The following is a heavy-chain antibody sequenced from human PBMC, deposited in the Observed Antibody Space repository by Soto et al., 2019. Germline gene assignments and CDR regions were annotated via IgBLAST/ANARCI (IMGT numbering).Heavy chain of an antibody. CDR3: GRGTYNWNDVLTPFDY. CDR1: GFTVSSNY. J-gene: IGHJ4*02. CDR2: IYSGGST. D-gene: IGHD1-20*01. Sequence: PGGSLRLSCAASGFTVSSNYMSWVRQAPGKGLEWVSVIYSGGSTYYADSVKGRFTISRDNSKNTLYLQMNSLRAEDTAVYYCGRGTYNWNDVLTPFDYWGQGTLVTVSS. V-gene: IGHV3-66*01.